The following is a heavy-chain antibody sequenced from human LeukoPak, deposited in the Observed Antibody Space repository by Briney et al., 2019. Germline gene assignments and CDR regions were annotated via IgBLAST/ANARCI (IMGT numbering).Heavy chain of an antibody. J-gene: IGHJ6*02. CDR2: ISGSGGST. D-gene: IGHD3-3*01. V-gene: IGHV3-23*01. CDR3: AKPSYDFWSGYCTRGPNYYYGMDV. Sequence: GGSLRLSCAASGFTFSSYAMSWVRQAPGKGLEWVSAISGSGGSTYYADSVKGRFTISRDNSKNTLYLQMNSLRAEDTAVYYCAKPSYDFWSGYCTRGPNYYYGMDVWGQGTTVTVSS. CDR1: GFTFSSYA.